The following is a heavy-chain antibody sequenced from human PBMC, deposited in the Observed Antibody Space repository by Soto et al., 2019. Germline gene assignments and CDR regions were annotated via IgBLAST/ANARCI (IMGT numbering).Heavy chain of an antibody. CDR1: GFTFSSYG. CDR3: AKLRPQWWFAVRAYYFDY. Sequence: QVQLVESGGGVVQPGRSLRLSCAASGFTFSSYGMHWVRQAPGKGLEWVAVISYDGSNKYYADSVKGRFTISRDNSKNTLYLQMNSLRAEDTAVYYCAKLRPQWWFAVRAYYFDYWGQGTLVTVSS. D-gene: IGHD2-15*01. J-gene: IGHJ4*02. CDR2: ISYDGSNK. V-gene: IGHV3-30*18.